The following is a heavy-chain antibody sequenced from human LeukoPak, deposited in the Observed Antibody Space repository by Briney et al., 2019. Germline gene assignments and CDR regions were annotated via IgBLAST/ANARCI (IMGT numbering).Heavy chain of an antibody. CDR2: IYYSGST. Sequence: KTSETLSLTCTVSGGSISSGGYYWSWIRQHPGKGLEWIGYIYYSGSTYYNPSLKSRVTISVDTSKNQFSLKLSSVTAADTAVYYCASTGRSDDTVPAAILGAWGQGTLVTVSS. D-gene: IGHD2-2*02. J-gene: IGHJ5*02. CDR3: ASTGRSDDTVPAAILGA. V-gene: IGHV4-31*03. CDR1: GGSISSGGYY.